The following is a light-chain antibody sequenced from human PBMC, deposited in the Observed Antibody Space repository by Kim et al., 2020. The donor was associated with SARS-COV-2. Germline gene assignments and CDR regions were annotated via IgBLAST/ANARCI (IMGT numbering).Light chain of an antibody. J-gene: IGLJ1*01. CDR1: SSNIGSNA. CDR2: RND. Sequence: ELTQPPSGSGTPGQRVTISCSGGSSNIGSNAVSWYQQLPGTAPKLLIYRNDQRPSGVPDRFSGSKSGTSASLAISGLQSEDEADYYCATWDDGLNGYVFGTGPKVTVL. CDR3: ATWDDGLNGYV. V-gene: IGLV1-44*01.